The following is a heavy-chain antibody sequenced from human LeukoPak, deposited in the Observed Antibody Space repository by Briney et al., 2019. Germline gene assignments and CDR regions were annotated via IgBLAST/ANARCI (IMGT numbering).Heavy chain of an antibody. CDR3: ARSRELRGIDY. J-gene: IGHJ4*02. CDR2: IYYSGST. Sequence: PSETLSLTCTVSGGSISSSSYYWGWIRQPPGKGLEWIGSIYYSGSTYYNPSLKSRVTISVDTSKNQFSLKLSSVTAADTAVYYCARSRELRGIDYWGQGTLVTVSS. V-gene: IGHV4-39*07. CDR1: GGSISSSSYY. D-gene: IGHD1-26*01.